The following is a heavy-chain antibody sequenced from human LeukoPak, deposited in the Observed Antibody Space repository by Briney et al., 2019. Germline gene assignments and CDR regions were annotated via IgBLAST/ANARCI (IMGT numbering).Heavy chain of an antibody. J-gene: IGHJ6*02. D-gene: IGHD3-10*01. Sequence: GGSLRLSCAASGFTFSSYAMHWVRQAPGKGLEWVAVISYDGSNKYYADSVKGRFTISRDNSKNTLYLQMNSLRAEDTAVYYCARNYYGSGSYEDLYYYYYGMDVWGQGTTVTVSS. CDR2: ISYDGSNK. CDR3: ARNYYGSGSYEDLYYYYYGMDV. CDR1: GFTFSSYA. V-gene: IGHV3-30-3*01.